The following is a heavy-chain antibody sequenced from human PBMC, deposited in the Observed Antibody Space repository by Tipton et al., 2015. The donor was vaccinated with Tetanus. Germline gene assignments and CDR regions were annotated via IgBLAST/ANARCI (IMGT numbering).Heavy chain of an antibody. J-gene: IGHJ4*02. Sequence: QLVQSGPEVKKPGASVKVSCRTSGYTFTRHYIHWVRQAPGQGLEWMGIINPSDGDSSLAQKFQGRVTMTRDTSTSTVFMELSSLGSEDTAVYYCARGLPREAFYFDYWGQGKQVTVSS. CDR2: INPSDGDS. D-gene: IGHD2-21*01. V-gene: IGHV1-46*01. CDR3: ARGLPREAFYFDY. CDR1: GYTFTRHY.